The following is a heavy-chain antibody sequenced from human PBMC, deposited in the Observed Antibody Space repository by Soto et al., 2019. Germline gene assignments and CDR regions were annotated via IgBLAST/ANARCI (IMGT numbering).Heavy chain of an antibody. CDR3: ARGSGTYYNWFDP. D-gene: IGHD3-10*01. J-gene: IGHJ5*02. Sequence: LRLSCAASGLTLRAYAMHWVRQAPGKGLEWVAFISYDGSNKYSADSVKGRFTISRDNSMNTLYLQMNSLRPEDTAVYYCARGSGTYYNWFDPWGQGTLVTVSS. CDR2: ISYDGSNK. CDR1: GLTLRAYA. V-gene: IGHV3-30-3*01.